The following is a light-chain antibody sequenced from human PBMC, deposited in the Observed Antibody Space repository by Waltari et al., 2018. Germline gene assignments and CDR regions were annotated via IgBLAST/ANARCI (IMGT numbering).Light chain of an antibody. Sequence: QSALTQPASVSASPGQSITVSFSGSISALGLFKVVSWFHQYPGKPPKLILYDVNNSPPGLSARCSATQSGNVASLTISGLQADDEADYYCCSFTSSSTYVFGSGTTVTVL. CDR1: ISALGLFKV. CDR2: DVN. CDR3: CSFTSSSTYV. J-gene: IGLJ1*01. V-gene: IGLV2-23*02.